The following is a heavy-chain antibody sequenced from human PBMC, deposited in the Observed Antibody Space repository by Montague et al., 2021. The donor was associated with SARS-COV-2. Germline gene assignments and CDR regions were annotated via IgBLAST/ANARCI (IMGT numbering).Heavy chain of an antibody. CDR3: ARTSKLRESSSGNYYYHAMDV. CDR2: LYNGGTT. D-gene: IGHD3-16*01. CDR1: GGSISSSTYY. V-gene: IGHV4-39*02. Sequence: SETLSLICNVSGGSISSSTYYWGWIRQPPGKGLEWIGNLYNGGTTYYSPSLKSRVTISVDTSKNHFSLNMVSVTAADTAVYYCARTSKLRESSSGNYYYHAMDVWGQGTTVTVSS. J-gene: IGHJ6*02.